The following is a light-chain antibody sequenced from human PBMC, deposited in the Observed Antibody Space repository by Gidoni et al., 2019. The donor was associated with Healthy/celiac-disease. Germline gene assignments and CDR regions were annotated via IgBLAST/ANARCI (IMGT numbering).Light chain of an antibody. J-gene: IGKJ5*01. CDR3: QQRSNWLSIT. V-gene: IGKV3-11*01. CDR2: DAS. CDR1: QSVSSY. Sequence: EIVLTQSPATLSLSPGESATLSCRASQSVSSYLAWYQQKPGQAPRLLIYDASNTATGIPARCSGSGSGTDFTLTSSSLEPEDLAVYYCQQRSNWLSITFGQGTRLEIK.